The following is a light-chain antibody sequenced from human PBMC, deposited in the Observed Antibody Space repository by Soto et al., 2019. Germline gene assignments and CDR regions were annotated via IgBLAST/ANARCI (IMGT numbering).Light chain of an antibody. Sequence: SYVLTQPPSVSVAPGQTARITCGGDNLGSKSVHWYQQKPGQDPVLVVYDDSDRPSGIPERFSGSNSGNTATLTISRVGAGDEADYYCQVWDDDSDHHVFGTGTKLTVL. CDR2: DDS. V-gene: IGLV3-21*02. CDR3: QVWDDDSDHHV. J-gene: IGLJ1*01. CDR1: NLGSKS.